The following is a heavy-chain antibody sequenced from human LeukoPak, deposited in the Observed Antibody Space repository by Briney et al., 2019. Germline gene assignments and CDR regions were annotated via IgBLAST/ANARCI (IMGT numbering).Heavy chain of an antibody. J-gene: IGHJ4*02. D-gene: IGHD3-3*01. CDR3: ARGITIFGVVTPPLDY. Sequence: GGSLRLSCAASGFTFSSYAMSWVRQAPGKGLEWVSAISGSGGSTYFADSVKGRFTISRDNSKNTLYLQTNSLRAEDTAVYYCARGITIFGVVTPPLDYWGQGTLVTVSS. V-gene: IGHV3-23*01. CDR2: ISGSGGST. CDR1: GFTFSSYA.